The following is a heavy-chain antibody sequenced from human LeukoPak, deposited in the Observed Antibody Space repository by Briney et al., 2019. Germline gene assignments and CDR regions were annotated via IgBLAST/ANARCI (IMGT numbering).Heavy chain of an antibody. CDR1: GFTFSSYG. CDR2: IYSGGST. V-gene: IGHV3-NL1*01. CDR3: ASGSMGYYGSGSSPLYYFDY. Sequence: GGSLRLSCAASGFTFSSYGMHWVRQAPGKGLEWVSVIYSGGSTYYADSVKGRFTISRDNSKNTLYLQMNSLRAEDTAVYYCASGSMGYYGSGSSPLYYFDYWGQGTLVTVSS. D-gene: IGHD3-10*01. J-gene: IGHJ4*02.